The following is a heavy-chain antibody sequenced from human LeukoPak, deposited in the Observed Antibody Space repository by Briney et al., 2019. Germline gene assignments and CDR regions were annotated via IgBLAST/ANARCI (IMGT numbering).Heavy chain of an antibody. V-gene: IGHV4-59*01. Sequence: SETLSLTCTVSGGSINNYYWSWIRQPPGKGLEWIGYIYYSGSTNYNPSLKSRVTISVDTSKNQFSLKLSSVTAADTAVYYCARAGGSIAAAGTEGKNFQHWGQGTLVTVSS. CDR1: GGSINNYY. J-gene: IGHJ1*01. D-gene: IGHD6-13*01. CDR2: IYYSGST. CDR3: ARAGGSIAAAGTEGKNFQH.